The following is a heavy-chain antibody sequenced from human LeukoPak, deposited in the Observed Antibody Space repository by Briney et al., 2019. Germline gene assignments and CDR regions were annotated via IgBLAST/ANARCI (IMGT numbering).Heavy chain of an antibody. Sequence: SETLPLTCTVSGGSISGYYWSWIRQPPGKGLEWIGYIYYSGSTDYNPSLKSRVTISVDTSKNQFSLKLSSVTAADTAVYYCARGAPPQNWGQGALVTVSS. CDR1: GGSISGYY. V-gene: IGHV4-59*12. CDR3: ARGAPPQN. J-gene: IGHJ4*02. CDR2: IYYSGST.